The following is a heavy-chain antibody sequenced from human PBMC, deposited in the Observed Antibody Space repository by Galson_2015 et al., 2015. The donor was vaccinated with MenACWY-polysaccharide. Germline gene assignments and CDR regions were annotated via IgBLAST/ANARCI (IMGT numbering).Heavy chain of an antibody. V-gene: IGHV3-74*01. D-gene: IGHD6-19*01. CDR3: ARKGSGSGYFDLDA. J-gene: IGHJ5*02. Sequence: SLRLSCAASGFSFSTNWMHWVRQAPGEGLVWVSRINSDGSTTNYADSVRSRFTVSRDNAKSTLYLQMDSLRVEDTAVYFCARKGSGSGYFDLDARGQGILVTVSS. CDR1: GFSFSTNW. CDR2: INSDGSTT.